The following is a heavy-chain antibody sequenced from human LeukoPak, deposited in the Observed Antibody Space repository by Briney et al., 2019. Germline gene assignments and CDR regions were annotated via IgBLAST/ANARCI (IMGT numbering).Heavy chain of an antibody. D-gene: IGHD3-10*01. CDR1: GGSISSSSYY. Sequence: SETLSLTCTVSGGSISSSSYYWSWIRQPPGKGLEWIGEINHSGSTNYNPSLKSRVTISVDTSKNQFSLKLSSVTAADTAVYYCARNSIYGSGNEWGQGTLVTVSS. J-gene: IGHJ4*02. CDR3: ARNSIYGSGNE. V-gene: IGHV4-39*07. CDR2: INHSGST.